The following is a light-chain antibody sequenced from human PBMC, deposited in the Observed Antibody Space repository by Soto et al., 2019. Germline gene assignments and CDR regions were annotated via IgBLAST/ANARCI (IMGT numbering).Light chain of an antibody. J-gene: IGLJ3*02. Sequence: QSALTQPRSVSESPGQSVTISCTGTRTDVGAYNSVSWYQQHPGKAPKLMIYDVSKRPSGVPDRFSGSKSGNTASLTISGLQAEDEADYYCYSYAGSYTWVFGGGTKLTVL. CDR3: YSYAGSYTWV. V-gene: IGLV2-11*01. CDR2: DVS. CDR1: RTDVGAYNS.